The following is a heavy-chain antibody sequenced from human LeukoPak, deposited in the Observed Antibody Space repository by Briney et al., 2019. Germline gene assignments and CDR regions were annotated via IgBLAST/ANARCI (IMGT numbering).Heavy chain of an antibody. D-gene: IGHD5-24*01. J-gene: IGHJ4*02. CDR1: GFTFSTSS. CDR3: ARDTRYGDGYKY. V-gene: IGHV3-74*01. CDR2: INGDGSST. Sequence: GGSLRLSCVASGFTFSTSSMTWVRQAPGKGLVWVSRINGDGSSTSYEDSVKGRFTISRDNAKNTLYLQMKSLRAEDTAVYYCARDTRYGDGYKYWGQGTLVTVSS.